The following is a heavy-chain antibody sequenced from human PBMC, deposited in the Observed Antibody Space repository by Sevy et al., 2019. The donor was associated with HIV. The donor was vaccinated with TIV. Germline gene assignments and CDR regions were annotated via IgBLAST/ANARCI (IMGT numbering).Heavy chain of an antibody. CDR3: AKDPRMYSSGPHSDY. CDR2: ISVSGGST. CDR1: GFTFSSYA. Sequence: GGSLRLSCAASGFTFSSYAMSWVRQAPGKGLEWVSAISVSGGSTYYSDSVKGRFTISRDNSKNTLYLQMNSLRAEDTTVYYCAKDPRMYSSGPHSDYWGQGTLVTVSS. J-gene: IGHJ4*02. D-gene: IGHD6-19*01. V-gene: IGHV3-23*01.